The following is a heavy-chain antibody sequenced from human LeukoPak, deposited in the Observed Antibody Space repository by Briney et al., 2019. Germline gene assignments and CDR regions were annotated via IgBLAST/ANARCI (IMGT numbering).Heavy chain of an antibody. Sequence: ASETLSLTCTVSGGSISSYYWSWIRQPPGEGLEWIGYIYYSGSTNYNPSLKSRVTISVDTSKNQFSLKLSSVTAAETAVYYCAREGRYRYGYNEYHSYMDIWGKGTTVTVSS. CDR2: IYYSGST. V-gene: IGHV4-59*01. CDR1: GGSISSYY. J-gene: IGHJ6*03. CDR3: AREGRYRYGYNEYHSYMDI. D-gene: IGHD5-24*01.